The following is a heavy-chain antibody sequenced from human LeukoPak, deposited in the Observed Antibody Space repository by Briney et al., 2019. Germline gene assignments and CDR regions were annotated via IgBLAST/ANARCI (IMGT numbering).Heavy chain of an antibody. J-gene: IGHJ4*02. CDR3: EKDRTVTGRGILH. CDR2: IWYDGSNK. Sequence: PGGSLRLSCAASGFTFSSDGMPWVRQAPGKGLEWVALIWYDGSNKYYADSVKGRFTISRDNSKNTLYLQMNSLRAEDTAVYYCEKDRTVTGRGILHRGQGTLVTVSS. V-gene: IGHV3-33*06. CDR1: GFTFSSDG. D-gene: IGHD4-17*01.